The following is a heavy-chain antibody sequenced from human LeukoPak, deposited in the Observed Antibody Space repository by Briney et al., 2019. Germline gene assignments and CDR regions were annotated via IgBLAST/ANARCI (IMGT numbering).Heavy chain of an antibody. D-gene: IGHD1-26*01. CDR2: IYSGGST. V-gene: IGHV3-66*01. Sequence: GGSMRLSCAASGFVVNYNYMSWVRQAPGKGLEWVSVIYSGGSTYYADSVKGRFTISRDNSKNTVYLQMNSLRVEDTAVYYCARVRVGITYWFDPWGQGTLVTVSS. CDR1: GFVVNYNY. CDR3: ARVRVGITYWFDP. J-gene: IGHJ5*02.